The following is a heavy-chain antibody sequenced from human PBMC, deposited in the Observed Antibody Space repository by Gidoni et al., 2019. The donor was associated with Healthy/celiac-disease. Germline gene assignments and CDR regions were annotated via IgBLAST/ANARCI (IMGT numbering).Heavy chain of an antibody. CDR1: GGSISSSSYY. V-gene: IGHV4-39*01. Sequence: QLQLQESGPGLVKPSETLSLTCTVSGGSISSSSYYWGWIRQPPGKGLEWIGSIYYSGSTYYNPSLKSRVTISVDTSKNQFSLKLSSVTAADTAVYYCARHEVGGGWFNYWGQGTLVTVSS. CDR2: IYYSGST. D-gene: IGHD6-19*01. CDR3: ARHEVGGGWFNY. J-gene: IGHJ4*02.